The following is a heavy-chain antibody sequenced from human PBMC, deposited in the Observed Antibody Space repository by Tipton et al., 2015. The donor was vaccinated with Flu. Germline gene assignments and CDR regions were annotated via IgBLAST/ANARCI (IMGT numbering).Heavy chain of an antibody. D-gene: IGHD6-19*01. Sequence: TLSLTCTVSGDSINNYYWSWIRQTPGRGLEWIGHIYYTGSTKYNPSLMSRVTISVDTSKNQFSLQLSSVTAADTAVYHCARDRGSSGWYTDYYYGMDVWGQGTTVTVSS. CDR3: ARDRGSSGWYTDYYYGMDV. CDR2: IYYTGST. V-gene: IGHV4-59*01. J-gene: IGHJ6*02. CDR1: GDSINNYY.